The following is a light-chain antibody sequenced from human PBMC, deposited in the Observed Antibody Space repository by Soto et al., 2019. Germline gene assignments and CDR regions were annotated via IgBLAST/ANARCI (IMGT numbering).Light chain of an antibody. Sequence: EIVMTQSPATLSVSPGARATLSCRASQSVSSNLAWYPQKPGQAPRILIYDASSRATGIPARFSGSGSCTEYTLTISSLQSEDFAVYYCQQYNNWPRTFGQGTKVEIK. CDR2: DAS. J-gene: IGKJ1*01. CDR3: QQYNNWPRT. V-gene: IGKV3-15*01. CDR1: QSVSSN.